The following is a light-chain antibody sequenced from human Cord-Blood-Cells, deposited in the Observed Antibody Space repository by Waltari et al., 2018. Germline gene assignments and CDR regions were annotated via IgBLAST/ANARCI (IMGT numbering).Light chain of an antibody. CDR2: EGS. CDR1: SSDVGSYNL. J-gene: IGLJ3*02. CDR3: CSYAGSSTWV. V-gene: IGLV2-23*01. Sequence: QSALTQPASVSGSPGQSITISCTGTSSDVGSYNLVSCYQQHPGKALNLMIYEGSKRPSGVSNRFSGSKSGNTASLTISGLQAEDEADYYCCSYAGSSTWVFGGGTKLTVL.